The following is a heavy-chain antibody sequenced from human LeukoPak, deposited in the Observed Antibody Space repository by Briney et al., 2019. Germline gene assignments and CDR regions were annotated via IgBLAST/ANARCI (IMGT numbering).Heavy chain of an antibody. J-gene: IGHJ6*02. D-gene: IGHD3-3*01. V-gene: IGHV4-59*01. Sequence: SPSETLSLTCTVSGGSISSFYWSWIRQPPGKGLEWIGYIHYSGSTNYDPSLKSRVTISVDTSKNQFSLKLSSVTAADTAVYYCARGNYDFWSGLYGMDAWGQGTTVTVSS. CDR3: ARGNYDFWSGLYGMDA. CDR2: IHYSGST. CDR1: GGSISSFY.